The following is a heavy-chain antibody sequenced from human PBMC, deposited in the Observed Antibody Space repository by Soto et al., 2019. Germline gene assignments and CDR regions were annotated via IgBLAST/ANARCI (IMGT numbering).Heavy chain of an antibody. CDR2: IYYSGST. V-gene: IGHV4-59*08. CDR1: GGSISSYY. D-gene: IGHD3-3*01. J-gene: IGHJ6*03. Sequence: SETLSLTCTVSGGSISSYYWSWIRQPPGKGLEWIGYIYYSGSTNYNPSLKSRVTISVDTSKNQFSLKLSSVTAADTAVYYCARSGRITIFGETNQRYYYYYYMDVWGKGTTVTVSS. CDR3: ARSGRITIFGETNQRYYYYYYMDV.